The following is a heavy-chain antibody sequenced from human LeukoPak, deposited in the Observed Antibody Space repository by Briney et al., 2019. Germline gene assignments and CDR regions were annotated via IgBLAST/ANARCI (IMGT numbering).Heavy chain of an antibody. CDR1: GYTFTGYY. D-gene: IGHD3-10*01. V-gene: IGHV1-46*01. J-gene: IGHJ3*02. Sequence: ASVKVSCKASGYTFTGYYMHWVRQAPGQGLEWMGIINPSGGSTSYAQKFQGRVTMTRDTSTSTVYMELSSLRSEDTAVYYCARDKLMTYYYGSGSYRAFDIWGRGTMVTVSS. CDR2: INPSGGST. CDR3: ARDKLMTYYYGSGSYRAFDI.